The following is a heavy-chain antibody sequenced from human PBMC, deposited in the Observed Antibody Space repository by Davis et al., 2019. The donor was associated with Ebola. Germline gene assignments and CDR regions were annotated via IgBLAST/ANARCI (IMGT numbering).Heavy chain of an antibody. Sequence: PSETLSLTCSVSGASVGQYYWSWVRQPPGKGLEWIACIYKTGATSYNPPLKSRAFISLDVSKNEVSLRLTSVTAADTAFYYCARGPFYSDKSGLTVWGQGTLVTVSS. CDR1: GASVGQYY. CDR2: IYKTGAT. J-gene: IGHJ4*02. V-gene: IGHV4-59*02. CDR3: ARGPFYSDKSGLTV. D-gene: IGHD3-22*01.